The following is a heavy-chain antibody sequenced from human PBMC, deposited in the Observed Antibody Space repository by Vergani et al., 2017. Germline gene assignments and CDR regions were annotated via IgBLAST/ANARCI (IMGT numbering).Heavy chain of an antibody. J-gene: IGHJ6*03. CDR1: GGSVSSGSYY. CDR3: ARELVGDTPTRDYYYYMDV. Sequence: QVQLQESGPGLVKPSETLSLTCTVSGGSVSSGSYYWSWIRQPPGKGLEWIGNIYYSGSTNYNPSLKRRVTISVDTSKNQFSLKLSSVTAADTAVYYCARELVGDTPTRDYYYYMDVWGKGTTVTVSS. D-gene: IGHD1-26*01. V-gene: IGHV4-61*01. CDR2: IYYSGST.